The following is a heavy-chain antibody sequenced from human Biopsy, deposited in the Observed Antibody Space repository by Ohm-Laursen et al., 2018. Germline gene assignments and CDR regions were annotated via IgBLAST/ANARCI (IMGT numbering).Heavy chain of an antibody. CDR1: GYTFTTYY. CDR3: VLASFDY. Sequence: ASVKVSCKASGYTFTTYYIHWVRQAPGQGLGWMGIINPGGNSTAYTQNFQGRVTMTWDTSTTTVYMELSSLRSEDTAVYYCVLASFDYWGQGTVVTVSS. V-gene: IGHV1-46*01. J-gene: IGHJ4*02. CDR2: INPGGNST.